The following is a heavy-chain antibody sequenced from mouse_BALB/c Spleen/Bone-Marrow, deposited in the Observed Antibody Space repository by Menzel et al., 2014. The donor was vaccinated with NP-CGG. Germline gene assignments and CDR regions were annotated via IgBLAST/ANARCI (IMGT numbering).Heavy chain of an antibody. CDR1: GYTFSSYW. CDR2: ILPGRGST. V-gene: IGHV1-9*01. CDR3: ARWDATAMDY. Sequence: QVHVKQSGAELMKPGASVKISCKATGYTFSSYWIEWVKQRSGHGLEWIGEILPGRGSTNYNEKFKGKATFTSDTSSNTAYMQLSSLTSEDSADYYCARWDATAMDYWGQGTSVTVSS. J-gene: IGHJ4*01. D-gene: IGHD1-1*01.